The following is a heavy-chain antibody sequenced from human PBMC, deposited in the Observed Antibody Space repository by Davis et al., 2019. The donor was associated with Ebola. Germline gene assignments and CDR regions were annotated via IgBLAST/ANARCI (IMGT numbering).Heavy chain of an antibody. CDR3: ATGAYYGSGYYFDY. J-gene: IGHJ4*02. Sequence: MPSETLSLTCTVSGGSISSYYWSWIRQSPGKGLEWIGYIYYSGSTNYNPSLKSRVTISVDTSENHFSLKLSSVTAADTAVYYCATGAYYGSGYYFDYWGQGTLVTVSS. V-gene: IGHV4-59*08. D-gene: IGHD3-10*01. CDR1: GGSISSYY. CDR2: IYYSGST.